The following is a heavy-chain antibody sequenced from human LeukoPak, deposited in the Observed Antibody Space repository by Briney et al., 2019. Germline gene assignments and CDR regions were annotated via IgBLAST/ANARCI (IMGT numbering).Heavy chain of an antibody. Sequence: GGSLRLSCAASGFTLSSYAMSWARQAPGEGLEWVSDISGSGGSAYYADSVKGRFTISRDNSKNTLFLQMNSLRADDTAVYYCAKVSGNSYYYFDYWGQGSLVTVSP. CDR3: AKVSGNSYYYFDY. CDR2: ISGSGGSA. D-gene: IGHD3-22*01. J-gene: IGHJ4*02. V-gene: IGHV3-23*01. CDR1: GFTLSSYA.